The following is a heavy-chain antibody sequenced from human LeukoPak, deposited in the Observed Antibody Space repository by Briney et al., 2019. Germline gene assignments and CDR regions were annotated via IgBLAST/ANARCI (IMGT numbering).Heavy chain of an antibody. CDR2: INSDGSIT. CDR1: GFSFSSHW. Sequence: GGSLRLSCAASGFSFSSHWMHWLRQAPGKGPVWVSRINSDGSITSNADSVKGRFTISRDNAKNSLYLQTNSLRAEDMALYYCAKDNSLRVTTGLDYWGQGTLVTVSS. D-gene: IGHD4-17*01. V-gene: IGHV3-74*01. CDR3: AKDNSLRVTTGLDY. J-gene: IGHJ4*02.